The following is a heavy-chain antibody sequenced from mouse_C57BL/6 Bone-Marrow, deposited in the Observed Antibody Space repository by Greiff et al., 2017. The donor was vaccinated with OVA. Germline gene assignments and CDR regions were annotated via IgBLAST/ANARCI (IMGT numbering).Heavy chain of an antibody. V-gene: IGHV1-55*01. CDR3: ARNYYGSSPWYFDV. Sequence: VQLQQPGAELVKPGASVKMSCKASGYTFTSYWITWVKQRPGQGLEWIGAIYPGSGSTNYNEKFKSKATLPVDNSSSTAYIQLSSLTSEDSAVYYCARNYYGSSPWYFDVWGTGTTVTVSS. J-gene: IGHJ1*03. D-gene: IGHD1-1*01. CDR1: GYTFTSYW. CDR2: IYPGSGST.